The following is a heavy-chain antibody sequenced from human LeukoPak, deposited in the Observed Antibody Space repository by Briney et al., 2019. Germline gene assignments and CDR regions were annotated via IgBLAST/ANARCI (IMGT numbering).Heavy chain of an antibody. J-gene: IGHJ4*02. CDR1: GGSFSGYY. V-gene: IGHV4-34*01. D-gene: IGHD3-22*01. CDR3: ASEPNYYDSSGYTFDY. Sequence: SETLSLTCAVYGGSFSGYYWSWIRQPPGKGLEWIGEINHSGSTNYNPSLKSRVTISVDTSKNQFSLKLSSVTAADTAVYYCASEPNYYDSSGYTFDYWGQGTLVTVSS. CDR2: INHSGST.